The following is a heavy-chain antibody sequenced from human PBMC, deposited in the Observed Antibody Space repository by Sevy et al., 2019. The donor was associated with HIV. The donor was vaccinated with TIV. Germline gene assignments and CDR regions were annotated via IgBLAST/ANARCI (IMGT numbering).Heavy chain of an antibody. CDR2: INPNSGGT. CDR1: GYTFTGYY. J-gene: IGHJ4*02. V-gene: IGHV1-2*02. CDR3: ARDGSYYYDSSGYLYYFDY. Sequence: ASVKVACKASGYTFTGYYMHWVRQAPGQGLEWMGWINPNSGGTNYAQKFQGRVTMTRDTSITTAYMESSRLRSEDTAVYYCARDGSYYYDSSGYLYYFDYWGQGTLVTVSS. D-gene: IGHD3-22*01.